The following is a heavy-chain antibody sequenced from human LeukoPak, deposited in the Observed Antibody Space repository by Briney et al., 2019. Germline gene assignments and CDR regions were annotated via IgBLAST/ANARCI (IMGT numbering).Heavy chain of an antibody. D-gene: IGHD3-10*01. CDR2: ISGSGGST. V-gene: IGHV3-23*01. CDR1: GFTFSSYA. Sequence: PGGSLRLSCAASGFTFSSYAMSWVRQAPGKGLEWVSAISGSGGSTYYADSVKGRFTISRDNSKNTLYLQMNSLRAEDTAVYYCAKDLLYGSGSYFYGYSSGWSPPADWGQGTLVTVSS. CDR3: AKDLLYGSGSYFYGYSSGWSPPAD. J-gene: IGHJ4*02.